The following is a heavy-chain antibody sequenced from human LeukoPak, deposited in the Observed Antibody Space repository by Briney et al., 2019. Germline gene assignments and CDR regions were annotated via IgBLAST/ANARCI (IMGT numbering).Heavy chain of an antibody. J-gene: IGHJ4*02. D-gene: IGHD5-18*01. CDR2: IIPMFGTA. Sequence: SVKVSCKASGGTFSSYAISWVRQAPGQGLEWMGGIIPMFGTANYAQKFQGRVTMTRDMSTTTVYVELSSLKSDDTAVYYCARGGHTYSYFPKPWDYWGQGTLVTVSS. CDR1: GGTFSSYA. CDR3: ARGGHTYSYFPKPWDY. V-gene: IGHV1-69*05.